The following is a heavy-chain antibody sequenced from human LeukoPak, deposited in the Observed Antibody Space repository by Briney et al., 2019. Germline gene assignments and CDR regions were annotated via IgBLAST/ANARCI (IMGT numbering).Heavy chain of an antibody. J-gene: IGHJ4*02. Sequence: SETLSLTCSVSGGSINTGDYYWSWIRQHPGKGLEWIGYIYHSGNTYYNPSLKSRLTISVDTSKNQFSLKLSSVTAADTAVYYCARETFHCTTTICYPYYCDFWGQGILVTVSS. CDR3: ARETFHCTTTICYPYYCDF. CDR1: GGSINTGDYY. V-gene: IGHV4-31*03. D-gene: IGHD2-2*01. CDR2: IYHSGNT.